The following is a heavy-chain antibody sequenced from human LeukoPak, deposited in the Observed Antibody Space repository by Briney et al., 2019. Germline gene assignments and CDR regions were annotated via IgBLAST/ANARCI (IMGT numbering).Heavy chain of an antibody. V-gene: IGHV3-48*04. Sequence: GGSLRLSCVASGFTFNTYSMNWFRQAPGKGLEWISYISSSSGTIYYSDSVKGRFTISGDNAKNSLYLQMNNLRAEDTAVYYCARGRDLFDSWGQGTLVIVSS. CDR2: ISSSSGTI. J-gene: IGHJ4*02. CDR1: GFTFNTYS. CDR3: ARGRDLFDS.